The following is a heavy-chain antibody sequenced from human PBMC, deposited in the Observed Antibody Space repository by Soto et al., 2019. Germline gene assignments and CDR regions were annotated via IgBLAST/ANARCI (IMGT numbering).Heavy chain of an antibody. D-gene: IGHD3-22*01. V-gene: IGHV3-30*18. Sequence: GGSLRLSCAASGFTFSSYGMHWVRQAPGKGLEWVAVISYDGSNKYYADSVKGRFTISRDNSKNTLYLQMNSLRAEDTAVYYCAKDYYDSSGYYYYYYCMDVRGQGTTVTVSS. J-gene: IGHJ6*02. CDR3: AKDYYDSSGYYYYYYCMDV. CDR2: ISYDGSNK. CDR1: GFTFSSYG.